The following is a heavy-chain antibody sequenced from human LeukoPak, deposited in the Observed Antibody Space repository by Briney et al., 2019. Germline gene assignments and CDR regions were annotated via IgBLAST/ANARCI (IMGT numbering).Heavy chain of an antibody. CDR1: GFTFSWYW. CDR3: ARDLRGKGDAFDI. Sequence: GGSLRLSCAASGFTFSWYWMSWVRQAPGKGLEWVANIKQDGSEKYYVASVKGRFTISRDNAKNSLSLQMNSLRAEDTAVYYCARDLRGKGDAFDIWGQGTMVTVSS. CDR2: IKQDGSEK. V-gene: IGHV3-7*04. J-gene: IGHJ3*02.